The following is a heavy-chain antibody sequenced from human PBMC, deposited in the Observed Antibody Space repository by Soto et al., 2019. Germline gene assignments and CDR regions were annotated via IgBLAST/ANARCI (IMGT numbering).Heavy chain of an antibody. CDR3: ARDFYDYGDYGMDV. CDR1: GFTFSSYG. D-gene: IGHD4-17*01. CDR2: IRYDGSNE. V-gene: IGHV3-33*01. J-gene: IGHJ6*02. Sequence: PGGSLRLSCAASGFTFSSYGMHWVRQATGKGLDWVAVIRYDGSNEYYADSVKGRFAISRDNSKNTMYLQMNGLRAEKTALYYCARDFYDYGDYGMDVGSQGTTVAVSS.